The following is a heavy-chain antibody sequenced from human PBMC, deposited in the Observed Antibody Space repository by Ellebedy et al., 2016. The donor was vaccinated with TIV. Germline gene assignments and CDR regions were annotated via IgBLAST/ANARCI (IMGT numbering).Heavy chain of an antibody. J-gene: IGHJ4*02. D-gene: IGHD6-19*01. V-gene: IGHV3-11*05. CDR1: GFTFSDYY. Sequence: GGSLRLSXAASGFTFSDYYMSWIRQAPGKGLEWVSYISSSSSYTNYADSVKGRFTISRDNAKNSLYLQMNSLRAEDTAVYYCARALTVAGFTAYYFDYWGQGTLVTVSS. CDR2: ISSSSSYT. CDR3: ARALTVAGFTAYYFDY.